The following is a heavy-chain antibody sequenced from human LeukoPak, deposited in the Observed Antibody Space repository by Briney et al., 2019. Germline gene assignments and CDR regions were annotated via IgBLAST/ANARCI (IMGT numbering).Heavy chain of an antibody. CDR3: ERDMAWGAY. Sequence: PGGSLRLSCVASGFTFSIYTMSWGRQAPGKRLEWVSSINSSSSAIYSADSVKGRLTISRDNDKNSLYLGMNSLRDEDTAVYYCERDMAWGAYWGQGPLVTVSS. D-gene: IGHD4/OR15-4a*01. J-gene: IGHJ1*01. CDR2: INSSSSAI. CDR1: GFTFSIYT. V-gene: IGHV3-21*01.